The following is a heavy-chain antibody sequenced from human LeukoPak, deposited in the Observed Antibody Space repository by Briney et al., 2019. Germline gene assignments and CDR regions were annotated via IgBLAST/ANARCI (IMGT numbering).Heavy chain of an antibody. CDR3: ARGARTKRFDY. Sequence: SETLSLTCTVSGGSISSSSYYWGWIRQPPGKGLEWIGSIYYSGSTYYNPSLKSRVTISVDTSKNQFSLKLSSVTAADTAVYYCARGARTKRFDYWGQGTLVTVSS. V-gene: IGHV4-39*07. J-gene: IGHJ4*02. CDR1: GGSISSSSYY. CDR2: IYYSGST. D-gene: IGHD1-14*01.